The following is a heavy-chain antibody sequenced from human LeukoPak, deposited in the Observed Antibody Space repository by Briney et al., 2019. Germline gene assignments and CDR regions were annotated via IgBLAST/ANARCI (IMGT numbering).Heavy chain of an antibody. CDR2: INHSGST. CDR1: GGSLSGYY. Sequence: SETLSLTCAVYGGSLSGYYWSWIRQPPGKGLEWIGEINHSGSTNYNPSLKSRVTISVDTSKNQFSLKLSSVTAADTAVYYCARWDSSGWWDYWGQGTLVTVSS. V-gene: IGHV4-34*01. J-gene: IGHJ4*02. CDR3: ARWDSSGWWDY. D-gene: IGHD6-19*01.